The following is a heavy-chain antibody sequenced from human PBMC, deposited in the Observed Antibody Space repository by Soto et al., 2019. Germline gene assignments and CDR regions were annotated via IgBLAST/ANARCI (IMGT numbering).Heavy chain of an antibody. CDR2: ISGSGVSR. J-gene: IGHJ4*02. Sequence: PGGSLRLSCAACGFTFSDYGISWVRQAPWKGLEWVSSISGSGVSRYYADSVKGRFTISRDNSKNKLYLQMNSLRAEDTALFYCAKYVRVRLNTGFDYWGQGTPVTVSS. CDR1: GFTFSDYG. CDR3: AKYVRVRLNTGFDY. V-gene: IGHV3-23*01. D-gene: IGHD3-16*01.